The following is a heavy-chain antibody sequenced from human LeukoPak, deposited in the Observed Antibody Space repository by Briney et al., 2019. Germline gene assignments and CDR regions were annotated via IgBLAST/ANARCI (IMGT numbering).Heavy chain of an antibody. CDR3: AYDSSGYFDY. Sequence: PGGSLRLSCAASGFTFSSYSMNWVRQAPGKGLEWVSAISGSGGSTYYADSVKGRFTISRDNSKNTLYLQMNSLRAEDTAVYYCAYDSSGYFDYWGQGTLVTVSS. CDR2: ISGSGGST. CDR1: GFTFSSYS. D-gene: IGHD3-22*01. V-gene: IGHV3-23*01. J-gene: IGHJ4*02.